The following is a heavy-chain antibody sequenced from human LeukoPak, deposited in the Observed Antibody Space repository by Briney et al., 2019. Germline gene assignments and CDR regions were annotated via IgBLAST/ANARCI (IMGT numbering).Heavy chain of an antibody. V-gene: IGHV4-31*03. J-gene: IGHJ4*02. D-gene: IGHD2-15*01. Sequence: SETLSLTCTVSGGSISSDGYYWSWIRQHPGKGLEWIGYIYYSGSTYYNPPLKSRVTISVDTSKNQFSLKLSSVTAADTAVYYCARVNCSGGSCYLGYWGQGTLVTVSS. CDR1: GGSISSDGYY. CDR2: IYYSGST. CDR3: ARVNCSGGSCYLGY.